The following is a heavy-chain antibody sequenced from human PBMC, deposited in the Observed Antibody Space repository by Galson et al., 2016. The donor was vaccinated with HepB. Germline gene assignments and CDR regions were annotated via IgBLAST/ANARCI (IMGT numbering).Heavy chain of an antibody. CDR2: ILNNGVT. D-gene: IGHD4-11*01. Sequence: SLRLSCAASGFTFKNFAMSWVRQAPGKGLEWVSSILNNGVTYYADSVRGRFTISRDNSKSTLYLQMNSLRAGDTALYYCAKVKGMRLQSYGMNVWGQGTTVTVSS. CDR3: AKVKGMRLQSYGMNV. CDR1: GFTFKNFA. J-gene: IGHJ6*02. V-gene: IGHV3-23*01.